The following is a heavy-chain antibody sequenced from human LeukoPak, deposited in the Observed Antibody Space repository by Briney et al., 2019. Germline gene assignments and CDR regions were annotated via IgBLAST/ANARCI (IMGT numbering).Heavy chain of an antibody. CDR1: GFTFSTFA. Sequence: GGSLRLSCAASGFTFSTFAMHWVRQAPDKGLEWVAVIWFDGSNKYYADSVKGRFSISRGNSKNTLSLQMNSLRADDTAVYYCAKSEFDYYDSSGPPDSWGQGTLVTVSS. J-gene: IGHJ5*01. D-gene: IGHD3-22*01. V-gene: IGHV3-33*06. CDR2: IWFDGSNK. CDR3: AKSEFDYYDSSGPPDS.